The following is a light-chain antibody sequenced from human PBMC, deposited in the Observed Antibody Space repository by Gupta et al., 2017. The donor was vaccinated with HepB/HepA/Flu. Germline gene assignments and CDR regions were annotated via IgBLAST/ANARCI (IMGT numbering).Light chain of an antibody. V-gene: IGLV2-14*01. CDR1: SSDVGDYNY. CDR2: DVS. J-gene: IGLJ2*01. CDR3: SSYTSRNTLVI. Sequence: QSALTQPASVSGSPGQSITISCTGTSSDVGDYNYVSWYQQYPGKAPKLLISDVSNRPSGVSNRFSGSKSGNTASLTISGLQAEDEADYYCSSYTSRNTLVIFGGGTKLTV.